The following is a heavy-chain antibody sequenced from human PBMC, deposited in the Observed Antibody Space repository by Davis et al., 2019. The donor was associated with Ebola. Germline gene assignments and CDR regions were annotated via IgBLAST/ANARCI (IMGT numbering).Heavy chain of an antibody. CDR3: AKAPWDYDFWSGYYGFDY. Sequence: PGGSLRLSCAASGFTFSSYAMSWVRQAPGKGLEWVSAISGSGGSTYYADSVKGRFTISRDNSKNTLYLQMNSLRAEDTAVYYCAKAPWDYDFWSGYYGFDYWGQGTLVTVSS. CDR1: GFTFSSYA. CDR2: ISGSGGST. D-gene: IGHD3-3*01. J-gene: IGHJ4*02. V-gene: IGHV3-23*01.